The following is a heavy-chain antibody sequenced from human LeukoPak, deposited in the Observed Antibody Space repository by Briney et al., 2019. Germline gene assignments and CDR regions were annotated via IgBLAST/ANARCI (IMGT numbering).Heavy chain of an antibody. D-gene: IGHD4-17*01. CDR1: GFTFSDFA. J-gene: IGHJ3*02. CDR3: TRDRNDYGDPDAFDI. V-gene: IGHV3-21*01. Sequence: GGSLKLSCAASGFTFSDFAMNWVRQAPGKGLEWVSSITRVSTYIYYAESVQGRFTISRDNHKDLLYLQLNSLRGDNTGIYYCTRDRNDYGDPDAFDIWGQGTVVTVSS. CDR2: ITRVSTYI.